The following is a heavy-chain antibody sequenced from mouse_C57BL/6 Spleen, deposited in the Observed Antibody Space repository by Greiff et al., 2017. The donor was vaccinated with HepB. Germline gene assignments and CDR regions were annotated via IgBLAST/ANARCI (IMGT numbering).Heavy chain of an antibody. CDR1: GYTFTDHT. D-gene: IGHD1-1*01. Sequence: VQLQQSDAELVKPGASVKISCKVSGYTFTDHTIHWMKQRPEQGLEWIGYIYPRDGSTKYNEKFKGKATLTADKSSSTAYMQLNSLTSEDSAVYFCARRGYGSSSYWYFDVWGTGTTVTVSS. J-gene: IGHJ1*03. V-gene: IGHV1-78*01. CDR3: ARRGYGSSSYWYFDV. CDR2: IYPRDGST.